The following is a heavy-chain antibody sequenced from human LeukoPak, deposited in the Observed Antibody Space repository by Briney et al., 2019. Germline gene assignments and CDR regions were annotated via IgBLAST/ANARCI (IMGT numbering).Heavy chain of an antibody. V-gene: IGHV4-4*07. Sequence: SETLSLTCTVSGGXISSYYCSWIRQPAGKGLEWIGLIYTSGSTNYNPSLKSRVTMSVDTSKNQFSLKLSSVTAADTAVYYCAREYYDILTGYYPPGFDYWGQGTLVTVSS. J-gene: IGHJ4*02. CDR2: IYTSGST. D-gene: IGHD3-9*01. CDR1: GGXISSYY. CDR3: AREYYDILTGYYPPGFDY.